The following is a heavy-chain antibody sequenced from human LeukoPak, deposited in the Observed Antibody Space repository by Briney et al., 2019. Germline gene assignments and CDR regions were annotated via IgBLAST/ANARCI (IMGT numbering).Heavy chain of an antibody. CDR2: IYYSGST. CDR3: ARDRMKLLWFGELLLGAFDI. V-gene: IGHV4-39*07. D-gene: IGHD3-10*01. CDR1: GGSISSSSYY. Sequence: PSETLSLTCTVSGGSISSSSYYWGWIRQPPGKGLEWIGSIYYSGSTYYNPSLKSRVTISVDTSKNQFSLKLSSVTAADTAVYYCARDRMKLLWFGELLLGAFDIWDQGTMVTVSS. J-gene: IGHJ3*02.